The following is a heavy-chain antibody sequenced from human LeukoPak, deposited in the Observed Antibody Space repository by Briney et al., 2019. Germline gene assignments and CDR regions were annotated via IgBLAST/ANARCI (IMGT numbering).Heavy chain of an antibody. Sequence: AGGSLRLSCAASGFTVSSNYMSWVRQAPGKGLEWVSSISGSSYHIYYADSVKGRFTISRDNANNLLYLQMNSLRAEDTAVYYCASGTIVGARGADNWGQGTLVTVSS. D-gene: IGHD1-26*01. CDR2: ISGSSYHI. V-gene: IGHV3-21*01. J-gene: IGHJ4*02. CDR1: GFTVSSNY. CDR3: ASGTIVGARGADN.